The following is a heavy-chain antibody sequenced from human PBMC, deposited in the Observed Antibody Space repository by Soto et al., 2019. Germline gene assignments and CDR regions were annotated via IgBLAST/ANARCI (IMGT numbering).Heavy chain of an antibody. CDR2: IYYDGST. Sequence: SETLSLTCTVSGGSINSNNYYWAWIRQPPGKGLAWIASIYYDGSTYYNTSLKSRVTISRDTSKNQSSLRLSSVTAADTAVYYCGKVVVAATRHTDFDSWGQGTLVTVSS. CDR3: GKVVVAATRHTDFDS. CDR1: GGSINSNNYY. J-gene: IGHJ4*02. D-gene: IGHD2-15*01. V-gene: IGHV4-39*01.